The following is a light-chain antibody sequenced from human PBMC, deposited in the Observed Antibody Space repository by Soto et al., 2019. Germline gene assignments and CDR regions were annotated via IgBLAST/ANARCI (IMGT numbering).Light chain of an antibody. Sequence: QAVVTQEPSFSVSPGGTVTLSCGLNSGSVSTTYYPSWSQQTPGQAPRTLIYNTNTRSSGVPDRFSGSILENKAALTITGAQADDESDYYCVLYMGSGIVIFGGGTKVTVL. CDR3: VLYMGSGIVI. CDR2: NTN. CDR1: SGSVSTTYY. V-gene: IGLV8-61*01. J-gene: IGLJ2*01.